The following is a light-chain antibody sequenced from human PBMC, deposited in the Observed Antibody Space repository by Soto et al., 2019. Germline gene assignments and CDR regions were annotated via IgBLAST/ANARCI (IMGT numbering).Light chain of an antibody. CDR2: WAS. Sequence: DVVMTQSPDSLAVSLGERATINCKSSQSVLYSSNNKNYSAWYQQKPGQPPKLLIYWASTRESGVPDRFSGSGSGTDFTLTISSLQAEDVEVYYCQQYYSTPSFGQGTRLEIK. CDR1: QSVLYSSNNKNY. CDR3: QQYYSTPS. V-gene: IGKV4-1*01. J-gene: IGKJ5*01.